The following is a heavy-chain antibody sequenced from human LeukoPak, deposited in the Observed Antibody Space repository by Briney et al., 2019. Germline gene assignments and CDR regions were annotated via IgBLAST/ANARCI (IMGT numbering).Heavy chain of an antibody. V-gene: IGHV1-69*01. CDR1: GGTFSSYA. D-gene: IGHD3-10*01. CDR2: IIPIFGTA. J-gene: IGHJ3*02. CDR3: ARDGDFGGDAFDI. Sequence: SVKVSCKASGGTFSSYAISWVRQAPGQGLEWMGEIIPIFGTANYAQKFQGRVTITADESTSTAYMEPSSLRSEDTAVYYCARDGDFGGDAFDIWGQGTMVTVSS.